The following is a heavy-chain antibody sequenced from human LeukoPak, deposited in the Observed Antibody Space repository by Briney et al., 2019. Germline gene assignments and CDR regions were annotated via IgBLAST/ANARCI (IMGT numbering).Heavy chain of an antibody. D-gene: IGHD5-24*01. CDR2: ISWNSGSI. V-gene: IGHV3-21*04. CDR1: GFTFSNAW. CDR3: ARDRGWLQSDY. J-gene: IGHJ4*02. Sequence: GGSLRLSCAASGFTFSNAWMNWVRQAPGKGLEWVSGISWNSGSIGYADSVKGRFTISRDNAKNSLYLEMNSLSAEDTAVYYCARDRGWLQSDYWGQGALVTVSS.